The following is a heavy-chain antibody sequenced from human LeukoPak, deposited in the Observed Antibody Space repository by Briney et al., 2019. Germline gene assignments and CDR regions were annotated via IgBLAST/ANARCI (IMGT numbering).Heavy chain of an antibody. D-gene: IGHD6-13*01. J-gene: IGHJ4*02. Sequence: GGSLKISCKASEYNFANYWIGWVRQMPGKGLEWMGLIYPGDSKTRFSPSFQGQVTLSADKSITTAYLQWSSLKASDTALYYCARLISTAGLSYFDLWGQGTLVTVSS. CDR3: ARLISTAGLSYFDL. V-gene: IGHV5-51*01. CDR1: EYNFANYW. CDR2: IYPGDSKT.